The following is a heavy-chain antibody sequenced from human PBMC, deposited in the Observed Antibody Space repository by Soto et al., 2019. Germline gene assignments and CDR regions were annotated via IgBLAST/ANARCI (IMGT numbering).Heavy chain of an antibody. Sequence: QVQLQESGPGLVKPSETLSLTCTVSGGPISSYYWSWIRQPPGKGLEWIGYIYYSGSTNYNPSLKSRVTLSLDTSENQFSLKLSFVTAADTVVYYCASGFGLRPETFDIWGQGTMVTVSS. CDR3: ASGFGLRPETFDI. V-gene: IGHV4-59*08. J-gene: IGHJ3*02. CDR1: GGPISSYY. CDR2: IYYSGST. D-gene: IGHD2-21*02.